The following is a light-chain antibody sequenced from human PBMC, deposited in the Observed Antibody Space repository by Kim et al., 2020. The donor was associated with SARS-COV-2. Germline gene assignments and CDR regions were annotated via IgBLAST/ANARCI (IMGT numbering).Light chain of an antibody. V-gene: IGKV3-15*01. CDR2: DAS. J-gene: IGKJ1*01. Sequence: EVVMTQSPAPLSVSPGEGATLSCRASQSVSSNFAWYQQKPGQAPRLLIYDASTRATGIPASFSGSGSGTDFTLTISSLQSEDFAVYYCHQYNNWPWTVGQGTKVDIK. CDR3: HQYNNWPWT. CDR1: QSVSSN.